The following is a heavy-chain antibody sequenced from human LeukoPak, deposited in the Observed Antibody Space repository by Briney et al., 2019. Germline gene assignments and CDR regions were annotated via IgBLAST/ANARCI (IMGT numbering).Heavy chain of an antibody. CDR3: ARAKREAYYYGSGSYMDV. D-gene: IGHD3-10*01. V-gene: IGHV4-34*01. Sequence: PSETLSLTCAVYGGSFSGYYWSWIRQPPGKGLEWIGEINHSGSTNYSPSLKSRVTISVDTSKNQFSLKLSSVTAADTAVYYCARAKREAYYYGSGSYMDVWGKGTTVTVSS. CDR2: INHSGST. J-gene: IGHJ6*03. CDR1: GGSFSGYY.